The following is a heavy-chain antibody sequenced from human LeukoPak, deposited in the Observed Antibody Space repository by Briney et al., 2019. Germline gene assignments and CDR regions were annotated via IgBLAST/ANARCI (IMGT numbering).Heavy chain of an antibody. CDR1: GYTFTSYY. D-gene: IGHD6-19*01. CDR3: ARVVGYSSGWYWPFDI. CDR2: INPSGGST. Sequence: ASVKVSCEASGYTFTSYYMQWVRQAPGQGLEWMGIINPSGGSTTYAQKFQGRVTMTRDTSTSTVYMELSSLRSEDTAVYYCARVVGYSSGWYWPFDIWGQGTMVTVSS. J-gene: IGHJ3*02. V-gene: IGHV1-46*01.